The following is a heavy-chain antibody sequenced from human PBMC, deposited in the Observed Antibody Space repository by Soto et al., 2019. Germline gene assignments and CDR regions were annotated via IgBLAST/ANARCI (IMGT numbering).Heavy chain of an antibody. CDR3: ARDEYYYDSSGYQRVYYFDY. J-gene: IGHJ4*02. Sequence: SETLSLTCTVSGGSISSYYWSWIRQPPGKGLEWIGYIYYSGSTNYNPSLKSRVTISVDTSKNQFSLRLSSVTAADTAVYYCARDEYYYDSSGYQRVYYFDYWGQGILVTVSS. V-gene: IGHV4-59*01. CDR2: IYYSGST. CDR1: GGSISSYY. D-gene: IGHD3-22*01.